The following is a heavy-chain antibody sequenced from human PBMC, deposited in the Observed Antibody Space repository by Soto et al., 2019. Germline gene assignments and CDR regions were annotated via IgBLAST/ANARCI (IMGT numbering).Heavy chain of an antibody. CDR3: ASFPWRGSYRHGPHDWYFDL. V-gene: IGHV1-24*01. CDR1: GYTLTELS. Sequence: GASVKVSCKVSGYTLTELSMHWVRQAPGKGLEWMGGFDPEDGETIYAQKFQGRVTMTEDTSTDTAYMGLSSLRSEDTAVYYCASFPWRGSYRHGPHDWYFDLWGRGTLVTVSS. D-gene: IGHD1-26*01. J-gene: IGHJ2*01. CDR2: FDPEDGET.